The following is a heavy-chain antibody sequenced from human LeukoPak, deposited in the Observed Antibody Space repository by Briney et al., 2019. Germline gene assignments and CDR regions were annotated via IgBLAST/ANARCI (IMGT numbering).Heavy chain of an antibody. CDR3: ARVGPRGRRKVFNI. J-gene: IGHJ3*02. CDR2: VDQDGSEK. V-gene: IGHV3-7*03. CDR1: GFIFNSYW. Sequence: GGSLRLSCAASGFIFNSYWMNWLRQAPGKGLEWVANVDQDGSEKYYVGSVKGRFTISRDNAKNSLYLQMNSLRVEDTAVYYCARVGPRGRRKVFNIGAQGKRSTVSP. D-gene: IGHD3-10*01.